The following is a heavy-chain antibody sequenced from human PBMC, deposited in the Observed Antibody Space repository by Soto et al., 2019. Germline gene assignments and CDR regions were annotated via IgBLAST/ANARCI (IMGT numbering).Heavy chain of an antibody. J-gene: IGHJ4*02. CDR3: SKDGGTTLAPASYYFDY. Sequence: EVQLLESGGGLVQPGGSLTLSCAASGFTFSSYAMSWVRQAPGKGLEWVSAISVLGDTTYYADSVTGRFTISRDNSKNTLYLQMNSLRAEDTAVYYCSKDGGTTLAPASYYFDYWGQGTLVTVSS. D-gene: IGHD1-1*01. CDR2: ISVLGDTT. V-gene: IGHV3-23*01. CDR1: GFTFSSYA.